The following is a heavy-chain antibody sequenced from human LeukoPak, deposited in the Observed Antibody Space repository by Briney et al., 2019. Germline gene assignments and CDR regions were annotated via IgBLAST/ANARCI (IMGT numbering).Heavy chain of an antibody. V-gene: IGHV1-18*01. D-gene: IGHD4-17*01. CDR2: ISTYNDNT. J-gene: IGHJ4*02. CDR1: NYTFTNYG. Sequence: GASVKVSCKTSNYTFTNYGITWVRQAPGQGPEWLGWISTYNDNTYYAQKFQGRVTMTTDTSTSTAYMELMSLTSDDTAVYYCARRAGEYSHSYDYWGQGTLVTVSS. CDR3: ARRAGEYSHSYDY.